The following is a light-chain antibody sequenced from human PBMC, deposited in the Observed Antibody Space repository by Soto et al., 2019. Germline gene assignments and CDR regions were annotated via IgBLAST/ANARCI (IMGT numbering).Light chain of an antibody. CDR3: SSYTGTSTYV. CDR2: GVS. CDR1: SSDVGGYNY. V-gene: IGLV2-14*01. J-gene: IGLJ1*01. Sequence: QSALTQPASVSGSPGQSIAISCTGTSSDVGGYNYVSWYQQQPGKTPKLLISGVSDRPSGVSDRFSGSKSGNTASLTISGLQTEDEADYYCSSYTGTSTYVFGTGTKVTVL.